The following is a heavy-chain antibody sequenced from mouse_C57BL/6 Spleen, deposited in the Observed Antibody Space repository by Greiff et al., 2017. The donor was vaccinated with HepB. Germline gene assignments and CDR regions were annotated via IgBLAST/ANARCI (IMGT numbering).Heavy chain of an antibody. CDR1: GYTFTSYT. CDR3: ARERNYGSSSFDY. CDR2: INPSSGYT. D-gene: IGHD1-1*01. Sequence: QVQLKESGAELARPGASVKMSCKASGYTFTSYTMHWVKQRPGQGLEWIGYINPSSGYTKYNQKFKDKATLTADKSSSTAYMQLSSLTSEDSAVYYCARERNYGSSSFDYWGQGTTLTVSS. V-gene: IGHV1-4*01. J-gene: IGHJ2*01.